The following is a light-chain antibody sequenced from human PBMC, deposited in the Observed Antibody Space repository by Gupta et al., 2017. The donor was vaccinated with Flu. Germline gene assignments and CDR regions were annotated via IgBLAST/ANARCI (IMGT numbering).Light chain of an antibody. V-gene: IGKV3-15*01. J-gene: IGKJ2*01. CDR2: GAS. CDR3: QQYNNWPSYT. CDR1: QSVSSK. Sequence: ASLSVSPWERSTHSCWSSQSVSSKLAWYQQKPGQAPRLLIYGASSRATGIPARFSGSGSGTEFTLTISILQSEDFAVYYCQQYNNWPSYTFGQWTKLEIK.